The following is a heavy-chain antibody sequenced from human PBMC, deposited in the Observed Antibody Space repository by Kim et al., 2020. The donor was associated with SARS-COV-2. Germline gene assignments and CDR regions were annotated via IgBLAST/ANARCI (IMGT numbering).Heavy chain of an antibody. V-gene: IGHV3-49*04. Sequence: GGSLRLSCTASGFTFGDYAMSWVRQAPGKGLEWVGFIRSKAYGGTTEYAASVKGRFTISRDASKSIAYLQMNSLKTEDTAVYYCTRGPYDSSGYYGYWGQETLVTVSS. CDR1: GFTFGDYA. CDR2: IRSKAYGGTT. D-gene: IGHD3-22*01. CDR3: TRGPYDSSGYYGY. J-gene: IGHJ4*02.